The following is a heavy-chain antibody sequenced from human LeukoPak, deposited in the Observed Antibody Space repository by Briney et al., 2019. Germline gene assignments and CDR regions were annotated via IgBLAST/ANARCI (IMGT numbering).Heavy chain of an antibody. CDR2: INHSGST. V-gene: IGHV4-34*01. CDR1: GGSFSGYY. CDR3: ARGGGSYYVDC. J-gene: IGHJ4*02. Sequence: SETLSLTCAVYGGSFSGYYWSWIRQPPGKGLEWIGEINHSGSTNYNPSLKSRVTISVDTSKNQFSLKLSSVTAADTAVYYCARGGGSYYVDCWGQGTLVTVSS. D-gene: IGHD1-26*01.